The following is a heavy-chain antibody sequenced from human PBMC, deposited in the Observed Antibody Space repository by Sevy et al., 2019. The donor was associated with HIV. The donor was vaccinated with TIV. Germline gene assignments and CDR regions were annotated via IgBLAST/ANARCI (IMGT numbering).Heavy chain of an antibody. CDR1: GGSISGHY. J-gene: IGHJ4*02. V-gene: IGHV4-59*11. CDR3: AGYYGSGTFFDS. CDR2: IYYSGGT. Sequence: SETLSLTCTVSGGSISGHYWGWIRQPPGKELEWIGYIYYSGGTNYNPSLKSRLTILVDRSKNQFSLRLSSVTAADTAVYYCAGYYGSGTFFDSWGQGTLVTVSS. D-gene: IGHD3-10*01.